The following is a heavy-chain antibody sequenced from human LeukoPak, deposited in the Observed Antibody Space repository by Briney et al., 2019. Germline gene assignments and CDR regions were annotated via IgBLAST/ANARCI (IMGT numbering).Heavy chain of an antibody. CDR3: ARDRTRPELNYYYDMDV. D-gene: IGHD1-7*01. CDR1: GFTFSDYY. V-gene: IGHV3-11*01. CDR2: ISSSGSTI. Sequence: GGSLRLSCAASGFTFSDYYMSWIRQAPGKGLEWVSYISSSGSTIYYADSVKGRFTISRDNAKNSLYLQMNSLRAEDTAVYYCARDRTRPELNYYYDMDVWGQGTTVTVSS. J-gene: IGHJ6*02.